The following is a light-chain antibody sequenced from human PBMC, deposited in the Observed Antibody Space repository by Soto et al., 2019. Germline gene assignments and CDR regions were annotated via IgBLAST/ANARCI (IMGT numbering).Light chain of an antibody. CDR3: SSYTSSANFV. CDR1: SSDVGGYKS. V-gene: IGLV2-14*01. J-gene: IGLJ1*01. CDR2: EVT. Sequence: QSALTQPASVSGSPGQWITISCTGTSSDVGGYKSVSWYQHHPGKAPKLMIYEVTNRPSGVSNRFSGSKSGNTASLTISGLQAEDEADYYCSSYTSSANFVFGTGTKLTVL.